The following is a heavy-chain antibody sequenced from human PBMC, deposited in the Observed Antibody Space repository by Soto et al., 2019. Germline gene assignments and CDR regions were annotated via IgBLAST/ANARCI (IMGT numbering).Heavy chain of an antibody. CDR1: GDSFRSYS. Sequence: HVQLVPSGSEMKKPGSSVRVSCKASGDSFRSYSLSWVRQAPGQGLEWIGGFIPIFGTPKYAQKFQGRLTISADESTSTVSMDLSSLRSEDTAVYYCAWARGVVDNYYYYGMDVWGQGTTVTVSS. V-gene: IGHV1-69*01. CDR3: AWARGVVDNYYYYGMDV. D-gene: IGHD3-22*01. J-gene: IGHJ6*02. CDR2: FIPIFGTP.